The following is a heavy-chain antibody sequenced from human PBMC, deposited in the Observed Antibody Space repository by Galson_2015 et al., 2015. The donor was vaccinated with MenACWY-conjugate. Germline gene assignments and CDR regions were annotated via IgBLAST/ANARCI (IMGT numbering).Heavy chain of an antibody. CDR2: IIPMFGTA. CDR1: GRIFSNYA. V-gene: IGHV1-69*13. D-gene: IGHD2-2*02. Sequence: SVKVSCKASGRIFSNYAISWVRQAPGQGPEWMGGIIPMFGTAKYAQKFQGRVTITADESTRIAYMELSSLRSDDTAVYYCARSSRLYGWFFDLGGRGTLVTVSS. J-gene: IGHJ2*01. CDR3: ARSSRLYGWFFDL.